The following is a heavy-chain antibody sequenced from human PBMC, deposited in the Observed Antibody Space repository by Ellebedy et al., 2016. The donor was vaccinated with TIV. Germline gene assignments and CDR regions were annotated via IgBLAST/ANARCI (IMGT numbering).Heavy chain of an antibody. CDR3: ARGKTYFDALTGPFDC. V-gene: IGHV3-53*01. CDR1: GFSVSSND. CDR2: IYSGDRT. D-gene: IGHD3-9*01. Sequence: GGSLRLXXAVSGFSVSSNDLSWVRQAPGRGLEWVSIIYSGDRTNYADSVKGRFTISRDDSKNTLFLQMNSLRVEDTAVYYCARGKTYFDALTGPFDCWGQGTLVSVSS. J-gene: IGHJ4*02.